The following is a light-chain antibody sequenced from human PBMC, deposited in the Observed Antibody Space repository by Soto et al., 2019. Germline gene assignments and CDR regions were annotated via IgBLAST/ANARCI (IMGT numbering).Light chain of an antibody. CDR3: TSYASGSSHVV. Sequence: QSVLTQPASVSGSPGQSITLSCTGTSSDIGGYDYVSWYQRHPGKAPKLIIYDVNNRPSGXSNRFSGSKSGNTASLTISGLQAEDEADYYCTSYASGSSHVVFGGGTKLTVL. CDR1: SSDIGGYDY. V-gene: IGLV2-14*01. J-gene: IGLJ2*01. CDR2: DVN.